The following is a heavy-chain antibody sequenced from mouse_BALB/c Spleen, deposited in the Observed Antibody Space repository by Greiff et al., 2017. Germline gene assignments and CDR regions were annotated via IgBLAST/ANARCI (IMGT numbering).Heavy chain of an antibody. D-gene: IGHD4-1*01. J-gene: IGHJ3*01. Sequence: VQLKESGAELVKPGASVKLSCTASGFNIKDTYMHWVKQRPEQGLEWIGRIDPANGNTKYDPKFQGKATITADTSSNTAYLQLSSLTSEDTAVYYCARGWDAWFAYWGQGTLVTVSA. CDR3: ARGWDAWFAY. V-gene: IGHV14-3*02. CDR2: IDPANGNT. CDR1: GFNIKDTY.